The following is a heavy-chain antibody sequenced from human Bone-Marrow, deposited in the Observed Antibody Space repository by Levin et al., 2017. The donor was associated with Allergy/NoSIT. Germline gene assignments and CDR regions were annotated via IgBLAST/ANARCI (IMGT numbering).Heavy chain of an antibody. Sequence: SETLSLTCAVYGGSFSGYYWSWIRQPPGKGLEWIGEINHSGSTNYNPSLKSRVTISVDTSKNQFSLKLSSVTAADTAVYYCARGLSYCSSTSCYCIAFDIWGQGTMVTVSS. CDR1: GGSFSGYY. CDR2: INHSGST. CDR3: ARGLSYCSSTSCYCIAFDI. D-gene: IGHD2-2*01. J-gene: IGHJ3*02. V-gene: IGHV4-34*01.